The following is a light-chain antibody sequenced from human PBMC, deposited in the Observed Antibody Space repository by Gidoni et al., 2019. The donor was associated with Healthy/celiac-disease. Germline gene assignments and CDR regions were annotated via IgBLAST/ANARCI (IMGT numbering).Light chain of an antibody. V-gene: IGKV3-15*01. J-gene: IGKJ1*01. CDR1: QRGSSN. CDR2: GAS. CDR3: QQYNNWPPWT. Sequence: EIVMTPSPATLSVSPGERATLSCRASQRGSSNLAWYQQKPGQAPRLLIYGASTRATGIPARFSGSGSGTEFTLTISSLQSEDFAVYYCQQYNNWPPWTFGQGTKVEIK.